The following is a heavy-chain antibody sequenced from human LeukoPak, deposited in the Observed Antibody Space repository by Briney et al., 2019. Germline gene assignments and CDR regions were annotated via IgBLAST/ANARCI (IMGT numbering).Heavy chain of an antibody. CDR1: GGSFSGYY. V-gene: IGHV3-7*01. CDR3: ARFQYCGGDCYLLDY. D-gene: IGHD2-21*02. CDR2: INQDGSRR. J-gene: IGHJ4*02. Sequence: ETLSLTCAVYGGSFSGYYWSWIRQAPGKGLEWVANINQDGSRRYYVDSVRGRFTISRDNAKNSLYLQMNTLRAEDTAVYYCARFQYCGGDCYLLDYWGQGTLVTVSS.